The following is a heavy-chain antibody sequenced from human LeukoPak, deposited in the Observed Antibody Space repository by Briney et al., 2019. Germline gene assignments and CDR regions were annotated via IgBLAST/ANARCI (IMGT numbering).Heavy chain of an antibody. CDR3: ARGSEAVVGAKKYYYYGMDV. J-gene: IGHJ6*02. CDR2: IYYSGST. D-gene: IGHD2-15*01. CDR1: GGSISSYY. V-gene: IGHV4-59*01. Sequence: SETLSLTCTVSGGSISSYYWSWIRQPPGKGLEWIGYIYYSGSTNYNPSLKSRVTISVDTSKNQFSLKLSSVTAADTAVYYCARGSEAVVGAKKYYYYGMDVWGQGTTVTVSS.